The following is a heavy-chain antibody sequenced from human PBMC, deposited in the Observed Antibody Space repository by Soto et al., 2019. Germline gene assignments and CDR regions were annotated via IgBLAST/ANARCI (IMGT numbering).Heavy chain of an antibody. V-gene: IGHV3-74*01. J-gene: IGHJ4*02. D-gene: IGHD2-15*01. CDR2: INSDGSST. CDR1: GFTFSSYW. CDR3: VRTSMVVAAATREDY. Sequence: EVQLVESGGGLVQPGGSLRLSCAASGFTFSSYWMHWVRQAPGKGLVWVSRINSDGSSTSYADSVKGRFTISRDNAKNTLYLHINSLRVEDTAVYYCVRTSMVVAAATREDYWGQGTLVTVSS.